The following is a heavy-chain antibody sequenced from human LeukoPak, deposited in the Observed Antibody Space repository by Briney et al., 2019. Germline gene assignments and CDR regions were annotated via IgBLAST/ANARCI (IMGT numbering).Heavy chain of an antibody. CDR2: IKQDGSEK. J-gene: IGHJ4*02. Sequence: ETLSLTCTVSGGSIRSSYYYWGWIRQPPGKGLEWVANIKQDGSEKYYVDSVKGRFTISRDNAKNSLYLQMNSLRAEDTAAYYCALMGVAFDYWGQGTLVTVSS. V-gene: IGHV3-7*01. CDR3: ALMGVAFDY. D-gene: IGHD3-16*01. CDR1: GGSIRSSYYY.